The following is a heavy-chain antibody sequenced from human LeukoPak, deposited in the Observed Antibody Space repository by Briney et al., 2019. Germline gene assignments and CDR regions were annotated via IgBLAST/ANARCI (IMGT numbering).Heavy chain of an antibody. V-gene: IGHV1-8*02. CDR3: ARGSPVLRFLEWSQGPMDV. D-gene: IGHD3-3*01. CDR2: MNPNSGNT. J-gene: IGHJ6*03. Sequence: ASVKVSCKASGYTFTSYDINWVRQATGQGLEWMGWMNPNSGNTGYAQKFQGRVTMTRDTSTSTVYMELSSLRSEDTAVYYCARGSPVLRFLEWSQGPMDVWGKGTTVTVSS. CDR1: GYTFTSYD.